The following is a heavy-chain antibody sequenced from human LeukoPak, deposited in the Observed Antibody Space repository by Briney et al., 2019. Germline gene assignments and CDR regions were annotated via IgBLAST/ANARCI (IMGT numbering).Heavy chain of an antibody. CDR1: GYTFTSYG. CDR3: ARGGPITMVQGVTRSPRWFDP. D-gene: IGHD3-10*01. Sequence: GASVKVSCKASGYTFTSYGISWVRQAPGQGLEWMGWISAYNGNTNYAQKLQGRVTMTTDTSTSTAYMELRSLRSDDTAAYYCARGGPITMVQGVTRSPRWFDPWGQGTLVTVSS. J-gene: IGHJ5*02. V-gene: IGHV1-18*01. CDR2: ISAYNGNT.